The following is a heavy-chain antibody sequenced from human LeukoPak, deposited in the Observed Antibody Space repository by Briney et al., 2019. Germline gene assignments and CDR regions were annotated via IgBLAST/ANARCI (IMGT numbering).Heavy chain of an antibody. V-gene: IGHV4-4*07. J-gene: IGHJ4*02. CDR1: GGSISSYY. D-gene: IGHD3-22*01. CDR2: IYTSGST. Sequence: SETLSLTCTVSGGSISSYYWSWIRQPAGKGLEWIGRIYTSGSTYYNPSLKSRVTISVDTSKNQFSLKLSSVTAADTALYYCARNYDISGYYYGYWGQGTLVTVSS. CDR3: ARNYDISGYYYGY.